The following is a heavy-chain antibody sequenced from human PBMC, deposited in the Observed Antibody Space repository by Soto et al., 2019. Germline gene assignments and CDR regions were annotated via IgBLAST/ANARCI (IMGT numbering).Heavy chain of an antibody. CDR3: ARDSPTSAFDY. V-gene: IGHV3-66*01. CDR1: GFTVSSNY. CDR2: IYSGGST. D-gene: IGHD3-16*01. J-gene: IGHJ4*02. Sequence: GGFRRLSGAASGFTVSSNYMSWVRQAPGKGLEWVSVIYSGGSTYYADSVKGRFTISRDNSKNTLYLQMNSLRAEDTAVYYCARDSPTSAFDYWGQGTLVTVSS.